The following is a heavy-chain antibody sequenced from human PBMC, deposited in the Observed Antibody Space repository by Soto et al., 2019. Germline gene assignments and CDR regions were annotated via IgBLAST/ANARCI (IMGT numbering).Heavy chain of an antibody. D-gene: IGHD1-26*01. CDR1: GFIFSDYA. J-gene: IGHJ4*02. CDR3: AKVPSGSYYYFDY. Sequence: GGSLRLSCEASGFIFSDYAMSWVRQAPGKGLEWVSAISGSGGSTYYADSVKGRFTISRDNSKNTLYLQMNSLRAEDTAVYYCAKVPSGSYYYFDYWGQGTLVTVSS. CDR2: ISGSGGST. V-gene: IGHV3-23*01.